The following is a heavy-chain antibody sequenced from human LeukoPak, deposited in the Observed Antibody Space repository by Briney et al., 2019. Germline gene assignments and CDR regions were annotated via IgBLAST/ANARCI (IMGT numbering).Heavy chain of an antibody. J-gene: IGHJ4*02. D-gene: IGHD2-15*01. Sequence: QPGGSLRLSCAASGFTFSTFGMHWVRQAPGKGLEWLAFIGNDGSNKYYVDSVKGRFTISRDNSKNTLYLQMNTLRAEDTAVYHCAAHQGYCSGGGCGPYWGQGTQVTVS. CDR3: AAHQGYCSGGGCGPY. V-gene: IGHV3-30*02. CDR2: IGNDGSNK. CDR1: GFTFSTFG.